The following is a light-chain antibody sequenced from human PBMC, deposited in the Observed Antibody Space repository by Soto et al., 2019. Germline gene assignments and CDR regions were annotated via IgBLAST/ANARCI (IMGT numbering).Light chain of an antibody. Sequence: QSALTQPPSVSGAPGQRVTISCTGSSSNIGAGYDVHWYQQFPGTAPKLLIYGNNNRPSGVPDRFSGSKSGTSASLAITGLQAEDEADYYCQSYDSSLSVVFGGGTKLTVL. V-gene: IGLV1-40*01. CDR1: SSNIGAGYD. CDR3: QSYDSSLSVV. CDR2: GNN. J-gene: IGLJ2*01.